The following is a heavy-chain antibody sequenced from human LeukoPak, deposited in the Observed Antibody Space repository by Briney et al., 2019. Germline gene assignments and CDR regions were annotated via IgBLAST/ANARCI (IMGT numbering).Heavy chain of an antibody. V-gene: IGHV3-23*01. CDR1: GITFSSDA. Sequence: GGSLRLSCAASGITFSSDAMSWVRQAPGKGLEWVSAISGDNTHYAGSVKGRFTISRDNSKNTLFLQMNSLRAEDTAVYYCAKLLDGGPDYWGQGTLVTASS. J-gene: IGHJ4*02. CDR2: ISGDNT. CDR3: AKLLDGGPDY. D-gene: IGHD1-1*01.